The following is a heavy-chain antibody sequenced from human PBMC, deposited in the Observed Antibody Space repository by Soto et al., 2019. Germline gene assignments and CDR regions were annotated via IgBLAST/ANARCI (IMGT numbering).Heavy chain of an antibody. Sequence: EVQLLESGGGLVQPGGSLRLSCAASGFTFSSYAMSWVRQAPGKGLEWVSAISGSGGSTYYADSVKGRFTISRDNSKNTLYLQMNSLRAEDTAVYYCAKDRASYDFWSGYYSFDYWGQGTLVTVSS. CDR3: AKDRASYDFWSGYYSFDY. CDR1: GFTFSSYA. J-gene: IGHJ4*02. V-gene: IGHV3-23*01. D-gene: IGHD3-3*01. CDR2: ISGSGGST.